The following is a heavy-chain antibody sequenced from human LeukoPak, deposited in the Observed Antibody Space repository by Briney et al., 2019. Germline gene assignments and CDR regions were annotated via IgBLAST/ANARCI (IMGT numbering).Heavy chain of an antibody. CDR3: ARDIAAAGSRYYYYGMDV. D-gene: IGHD6-13*01. CDR1: GFTFSSYG. J-gene: IGHJ6*02. V-gene: IGHV3-33*01. CDR2: IWYDGSNK. Sequence: GSLRLSCAASGFTFSSYGMHWVRQAPGKGLEWVAVIWYDGSNKYYADSVKGRFTISRDNSKNTLYLQMNSLRAEDTAVYYCARDIAAAGSRYYYYGMDVWGQGTTVTVSS.